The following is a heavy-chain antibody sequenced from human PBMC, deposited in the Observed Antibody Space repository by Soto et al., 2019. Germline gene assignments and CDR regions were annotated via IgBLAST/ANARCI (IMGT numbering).Heavy chain of an antibody. CDR3: AKDVLYSGYDLTYFDY. D-gene: IGHD5-12*01. J-gene: IGHJ4*02. CDR1: GFTFSSYG. Sequence: GGSLRLSCAASGFTFSSYGMHWVRQAPGKGLEWVAVISYDGSNKYYADSVKGRFTISRDNSKNTLYLQMNSLRAEDTAVYYCAKDVLYSGYDLTYFDYWGQGTLVTVSS. CDR2: ISYDGSNK. V-gene: IGHV3-30*18.